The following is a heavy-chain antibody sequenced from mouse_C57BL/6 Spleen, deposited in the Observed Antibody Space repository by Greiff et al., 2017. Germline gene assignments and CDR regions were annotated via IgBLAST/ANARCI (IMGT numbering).Heavy chain of an antibody. CDR1: GFNIKDDY. Sequence: EVQGVESGAELVRPGASVKLSCTASGFNIKDDYMHWVKQRPEQGLEWIGWIDPENGDTEYASKFQGKATITADTSSNTAYLQLSSLTSEDTAVYYCTTEGVAYWGQGTLVTVSA. J-gene: IGHJ3*01. CDR2: IDPENGDT. CDR3: TTEGVAY. V-gene: IGHV14-4*01.